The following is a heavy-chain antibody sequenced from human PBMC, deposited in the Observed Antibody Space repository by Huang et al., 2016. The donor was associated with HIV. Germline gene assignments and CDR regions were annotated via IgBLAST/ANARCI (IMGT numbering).Heavy chain of an antibody. Sequence: EVQLVESGGGLIQPGGSLRLSCAASGFTVRSNYLSWVRQAPGKGLEWVSVIYSDDSTYCADSVKGRFTISRDNSKNTLYLQMNSLRAEDTAVYYCAAQWELRGGVDFWGQGTLVTVSS. CDR1: GFTVRSNY. J-gene: IGHJ4*02. V-gene: IGHV3-53*01. CDR3: AAQWELRGGVDF. CDR2: IYSDDST. D-gene: IGHD1-26*01.